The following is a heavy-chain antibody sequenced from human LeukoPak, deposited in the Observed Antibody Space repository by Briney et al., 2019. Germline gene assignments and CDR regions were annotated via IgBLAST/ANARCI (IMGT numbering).Heavy chain of an antibody. CDR2: ISGGSDST. CDR1: GFTFSSYA. Sequence: GGSLRLPCAASGFTFSSYAMTWVRQPPGKGLEWVSSISGGSDSTYYADSVKGRFTISRDNSKSTLYLQMNSLRAEDTAVYYCATKRGEGTQLNYMWFDPWGQGTLVTVSS. D-gene: IGHD3-16*01. V-gene: IGHV3-23*01. J-gene: IGHJ5*02. CDR3: ATKRGEGTQLNYMWFDP.